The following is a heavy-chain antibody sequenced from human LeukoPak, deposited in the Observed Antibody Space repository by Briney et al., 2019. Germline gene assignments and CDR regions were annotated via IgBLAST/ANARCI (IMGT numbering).Heavy chain of an antibody. J-gene: IGHJ2*01. CDR3: ARRGSGTLVNWYFDL. CDR2: IYHSGST. Sequence: PSETLSLTCTVSGGSISSGGYYWSWIRQPPGKGLEWIGYIYHSGSTYYNPSLKSRVTMSVDTSKNQFSLKLSSVTAVDTAVYYCARRGSGTLVNWYFDLWGRGTLVTVSS. D-gene: IGHD3-10*01. CDR1: GGSISSGGYY. V-gene: IGHV4-30-2*01.